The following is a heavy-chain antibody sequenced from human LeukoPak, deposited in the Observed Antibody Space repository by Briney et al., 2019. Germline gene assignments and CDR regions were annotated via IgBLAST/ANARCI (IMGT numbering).Heavy chain of an antibody. CDR2: IDTAGDT. CDR3: ARVTSDSSGFAYYFDF. V-gene: IGHV3-13*01. Sequence: GGSLRLSCAASGFTFSSYDMHWVRRATGKGLEWVSAIDTAGDTYYPGSVKGCFTISRENARNSLYLQMSSLRAGDTAVYYCARVTSDSSGFAYYFDFWGQGTLVTVSS. D-gene: IGHD3-22*01. J-gene: IGHJ4*02. CDR1: GFTFSSYD.